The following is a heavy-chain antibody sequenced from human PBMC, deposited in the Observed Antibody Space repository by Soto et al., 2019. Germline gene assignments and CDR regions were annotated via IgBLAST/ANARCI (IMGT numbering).Heavy chain of an antibody. D-gene: IGHD6-6*01. J-gene: IGHJ4*02. CDR3: ARSLEYRGSPPDD. CDR1: GGSISSNNW. CDR2: IYHSGST. Sequence: QVQLQESGPGLVKPSGTLSLTCAVSGGSISSNNWWSWVRQPPGKGLEWIGEIYHSGSTNYNPSLKSRLIISVDKSKNQYSLKLSSVTAADTAVYYCARSLEYRGSPPDDWGQGTLVTVSS. V-gene: IGHV4-4*02.